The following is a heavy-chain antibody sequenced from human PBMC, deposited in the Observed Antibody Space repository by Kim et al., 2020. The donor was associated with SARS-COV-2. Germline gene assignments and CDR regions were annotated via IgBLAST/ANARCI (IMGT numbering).Heavy chain of an antibody. CDR2: INDSGGNT. CDR3: AKSGTTLTNGYFDL. D-gene: IGHD4-4*01. CDR1: GFTFSSYA. J-gene: IGHJ2*01. Sequence: GGSLRLSCAASGFTFSSYAMNWVRQAPGKGLEWVSLINDSGGNTNYADSVKGRFTTSRDNSKNTLFLQMSSLRAEDTAVYYCAKSGTTLTNGYFDLWGRG. V-gene: IGHV3-23*01.